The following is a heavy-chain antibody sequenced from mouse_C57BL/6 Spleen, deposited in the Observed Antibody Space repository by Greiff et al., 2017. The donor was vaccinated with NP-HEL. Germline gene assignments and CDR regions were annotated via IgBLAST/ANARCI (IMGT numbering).Heavy chain of an antibody. CDR2: IRSKSNNYAT. V-gene: IGHV10-1*01. CDR1: GFSFNTYA. D-gene: IGHD3-2*02. J-gene: IGHJ3*01. Sequence: EVQLVESGGGLVQPKGSLKLSCAASGFSFNTYAMNWVRQAPGKGLEWVARIRSKSNNYATYYADSVKDRFTISRDDSESMLYLQMNNLKTEDTAMYYCVRGGDSSGSAWFAYWGQGTLVTVSA. CDR3: VRGGDSSGSAWFAY.